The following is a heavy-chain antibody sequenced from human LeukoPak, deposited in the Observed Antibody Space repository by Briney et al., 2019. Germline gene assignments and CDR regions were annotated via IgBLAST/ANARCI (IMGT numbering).Heavy chain of an antibody. V-gene: IGHV3-23*01. J-gene: IGHJ5*02. CDR2: ISGRAGST. CDR3: ARDPQP. Sequence: GSLRLSCAASGFTFSSYAMNWVRQAPGKGLKWVSVISGRAGSTYYADSVKGRFTISRDNSKNSPYLQMNSLRAEDTAVYYCARDPQPWGQGTLVTVSS. CDR1: GFTFSSYA.